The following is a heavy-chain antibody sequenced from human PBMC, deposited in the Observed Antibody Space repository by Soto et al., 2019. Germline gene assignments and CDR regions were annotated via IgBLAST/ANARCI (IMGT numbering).Heavy chain of an antibody. J-gene: IGHJ4*02. CDR1: GFPFSSYG. CDR3: ARASPPYDILTGYYALLDY. D-gene: IGHD3-9*01. Sequence: GGSLRLSCAASGFPFSSYGMHWVRQAPGKGLEWVAVIWYDGSNKYYADSVKGRFTISRDNSKNTLYLQMNSLRAEDTAVYYCARASPPYDILTGYYALLDYWGQGTLVTVSS. V-gene: IGHV3-33*01. CDR2: IWYDGSNK.